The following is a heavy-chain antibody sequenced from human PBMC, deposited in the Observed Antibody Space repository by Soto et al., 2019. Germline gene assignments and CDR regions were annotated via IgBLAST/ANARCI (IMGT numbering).Heavy chain of an antibody. V-gene: IGHV1-18*04. Sequence: DSVKVSCKASGYSINSYGVAWVRQAPGQGLEWMGWISGHHGNFMYAEKVEERVTMTTDTSASTACMELRSLRSEGTAVYYCAREADIVATPGGDYWGQ. CDR3: AREADIVATPGGDY. D-gene: IGHD5-12*01. CDR2: ISGHHGNF. J-gene: IGHJ4*02. CDR1: GYSINSYG.